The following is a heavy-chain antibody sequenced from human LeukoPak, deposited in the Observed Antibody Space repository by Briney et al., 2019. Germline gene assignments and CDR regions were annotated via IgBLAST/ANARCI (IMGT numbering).Heavy chain of an antibody. CDR3: AREGQYGSGIDY. D-gene: IGHD3-10*01. J-gene: IGHJ4*02. CDR1: GFTFSSYW. CDR2: INQDTSEK. V-gene: IGHV3-7*01. Sequence: GGSLRLSCATSGFTFSSYWMSWVRQAPGKGLEWAAHINQDTSEKYYVDSVKGRFTISRDNAKNSLYLQMNSLRAEDTAVYYCAREGQYGSGIDYWGQGTLVTVSS.